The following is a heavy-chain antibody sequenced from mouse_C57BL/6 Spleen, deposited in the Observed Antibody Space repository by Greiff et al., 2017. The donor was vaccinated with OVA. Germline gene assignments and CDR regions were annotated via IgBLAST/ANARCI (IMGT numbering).Heavy chain of an antibody. J-gene: IGHJ2*01. CDR2: IDPEDGDT. CDR3: TTGGTTVVGYFDY. Sequence: EVKLQESGAELVRPGASVKLSCTASGFNIKDYYMHWVKQRPEQGLEWIGRIDPEDGDTEYAPKFQGKATMTADTSSNTAYLQLSSLTSEDTAVYYCTTGGTTVVGYFDYWGQGTTLTVSS. V-gene: IGHV14-1*01. D-gene: IGHD1-1*01. CDR1: GFNIKDYY.